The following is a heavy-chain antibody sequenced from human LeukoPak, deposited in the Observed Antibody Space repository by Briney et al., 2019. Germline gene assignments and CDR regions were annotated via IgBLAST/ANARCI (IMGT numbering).Heavy chain of an antibody. Sequence: GGSLRLSCAASGFTVCSNYMSWVGQAPGKGLEWVSVIYSGGSTYYADSVKGRFTISRDNSKNTLYLQMNSLRAEDTAVYYCAAGIGYCSSTSCPAPYYYYYMDVWGKGTTVTVSS. J-gene: IGHJ6*03. CDR1: GFTVCSNY. V-gene: IGHV3-66*02. D-gene: IGHD2-2*01. CDR2: IYSGGST. CDR3: AAGIGYCSSTSCPAPYYYYYMDV.